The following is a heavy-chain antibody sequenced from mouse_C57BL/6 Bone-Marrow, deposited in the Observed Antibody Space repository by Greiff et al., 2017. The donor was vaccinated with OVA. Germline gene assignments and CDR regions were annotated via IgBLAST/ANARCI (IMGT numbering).Heavy chain of an antibody. CDR1: GYSFTGYY. V-gene: IGHV1-42*01. Sequence: VQLQQPGPELVKPGASVKISCKASGYSFTGYYMTWVKQSPEKSLEWIGEINPSTGGTTSNQKFKAKAKLTVDKSSSPAYMQLNSLTSEDSAVYYCARSRCNSCDYWGQGTTLTVSS. CDR2: INPSTGGT. CDR3: ARSRCNSCDY. J-gene: IGHJ2*01.